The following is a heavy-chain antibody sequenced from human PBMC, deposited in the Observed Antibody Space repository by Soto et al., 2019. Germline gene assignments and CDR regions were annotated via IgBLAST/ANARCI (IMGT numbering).Heavy chain of an antibody. D-gene: IGHD6-19*01. CDR3: AIDSPPAAPYSSAWTGWFDP. CDR1: GFSFSSYT. CDR2: ISPTSSYI. V-gene: IGHV3-21*01. J-gene: IGHJ5*02. Sequence: EVQLVESGGGLVKPGGSLRLSCAASGFSFSSYTMNWVRQAPGKGLDWVSAISPTSSYIYYADSVKGRVTISRDNAKNSLYLQLNSLIAEDTAVYYCAIDSPPAAPYSSAWTGWFDPWGQGTLVTVSS.